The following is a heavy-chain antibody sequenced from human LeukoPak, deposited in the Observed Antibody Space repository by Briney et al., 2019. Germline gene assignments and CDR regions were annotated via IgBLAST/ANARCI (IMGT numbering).Heavy chain of an antibody. CDR1: GYSFTSYW. CDR2: IYPGDSDT. CDR3: ARQDGSTSHYYYYMDV. J-gene: IGHJ6*03. D-gene: IGHD2-2*01. V-gene: IGHV5-51*01. Sequence: HGESLKISCKGSGYSFTSYWIGWVRQMPGKGLEWMGIIYPGDSDTRYSPSFQGQVTISADKSISTAYLQWSSLKASDTAMYYCARQDGSTSHYYYYMDVWGKGTTVTVSS.